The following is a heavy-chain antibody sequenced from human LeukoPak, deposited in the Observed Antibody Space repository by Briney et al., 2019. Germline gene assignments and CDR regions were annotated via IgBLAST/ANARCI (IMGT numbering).Heavy chain of an antibody. CDR1: GGSISSYY. D-gene: IGHD3-10*01. J-gene: IGHJ6*02. CDR2: IYYSGST. CDR3: GGTVRGFYYYGMDV. V-gene: IGHV4-59*08. Sequence: SETLSLTCTVSGGSISSYYWSWIRQPPGKGLEWIGYIYYSGSTNYNPSLKSRVTISVDTSKNQFSLKLSSVTAADTAVYYCGGTVRGFYYYGMDVWGQGTLVTVSS.